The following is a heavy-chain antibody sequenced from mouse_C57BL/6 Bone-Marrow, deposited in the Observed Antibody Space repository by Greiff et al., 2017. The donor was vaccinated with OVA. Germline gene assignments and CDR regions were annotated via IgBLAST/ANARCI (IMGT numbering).Heavy chain of an antibody. CDR3: ARPPTVVANWYFDV. CDR2: ISGGGGNT. V-gene: IGHV5-9*01. J-gene: IGHJ1*03. D-gene: IGHD1-1*01. CDR1: GFTFSSYT. Sequence: EVQLVESGGGLVKPGGSLKLSCAASGFTFSSYTMSWVRQTPEKRLEWVATISGGGGNTYYPDSVKGRFTISRDNAKNTLYLQMSSLRSEDTALYYCARPPTVVANWYFDVWGTGTTVTVSS.